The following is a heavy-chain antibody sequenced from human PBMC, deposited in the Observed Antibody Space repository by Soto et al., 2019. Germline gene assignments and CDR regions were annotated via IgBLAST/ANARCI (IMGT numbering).Heavy chain of an antibody. V-gene: IGHV5-51*01. CDR1: GYSFTSYW. Sequence: GESLTISCNGSGYSFTSYWIGWVRQMPGKVLEWMGIIYPGDSDTRYSPSFQGQVTISDDKSISTAYLQWSSLKASDTAMYYCARLLRIAVAGPDYWGQGTLVIVSS. CDR3: ARLLRIAVAGPDY. CDR2: IYPGDSDT. D-gene: IGHD6-19*01. J-gene: IGHJ4*02.